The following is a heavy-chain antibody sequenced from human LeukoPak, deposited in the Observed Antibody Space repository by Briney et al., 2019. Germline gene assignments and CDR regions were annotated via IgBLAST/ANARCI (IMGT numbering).Heavy chain of an antibody. V-gene: IGHV6-1*01. CDR2: TYYRSKWYN. J-gene: IGHJ4*02. D-gene: IGHD6-19*01. CDR1: GDSVSSNSAA. Sequence: SQTLSLTCAISGDSVSSNSAAWNWLRQSPSRGLEWLGRTYYRSKWYNDYAVSVKSRITINPDTSKNQFSLQLHSVTHEVTAVYYCARDLSSGWYSLFDYWGQGTLVTVSS. CDR3: ARDLSSGWYSLFDY.